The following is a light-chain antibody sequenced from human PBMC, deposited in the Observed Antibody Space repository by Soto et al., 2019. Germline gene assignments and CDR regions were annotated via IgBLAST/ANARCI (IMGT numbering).Light chain of an antibody. V-gene: IGLV2-14*01. CDR2: EVS. CDR1: SSDVGGYNY. J-gene: IGLJ3*02. Sequence: QSVLTQPASVSGSPGQSITISCTGTSSDVGGYNYVSWYQQHPGKAHKLIIYEVSNRPSGVSNRFSGSKSGNTASLTISGLQAEDEAVYYCSSDTSRSTRVFGGGTKLTVL. CDR3: SSDTSRSTRV.